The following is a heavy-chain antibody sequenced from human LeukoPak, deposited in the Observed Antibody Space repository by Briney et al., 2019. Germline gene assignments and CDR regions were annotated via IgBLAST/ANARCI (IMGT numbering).Heavy chain of an antibody. CDR2: ISSSGSTI. CDR3: ARVSGYYGTTD. V-gene: IGHV3-48*03. CDR1: GFTFSSYE. D-gene: IGHD3-10*01. J-gene: IGHJ4*02. Sequence: GGSLRLSCAASGFTFSSYEMNWVRQAPGKGLEWVSYISSSGSTIYYADSVKGRFTISRDNAKNSLYLQMNSLRAEDTAVYYSARVSGYYGTTDWGQGTLVTVSS.